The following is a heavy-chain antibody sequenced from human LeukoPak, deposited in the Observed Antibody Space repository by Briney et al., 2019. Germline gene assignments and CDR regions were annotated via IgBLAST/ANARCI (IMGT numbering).Heavy chain of an antibody. CDR3: ARLRVVVAATLYDAFDI. Sequence: SETLSLTCTVSGGSISSSSYYWGWIRQPLGKGLEWIGSIYYSGSTYYNPSLKSRVTISVDTSKNQFSLKLSSVTAADTAVYYCARLRVVVAATLYDAFDIWGQGTMVTVSS. CDR2: IYYSGST. CDR1: GGSISSSSYY. V-gene: IGHV4-39*01. D-gene: IGHD2-15*01. J-gene: IGHJ3*02.